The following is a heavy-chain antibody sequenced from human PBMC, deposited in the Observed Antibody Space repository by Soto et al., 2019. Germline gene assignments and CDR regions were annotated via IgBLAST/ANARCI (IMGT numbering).Heavy chain of an antibody. CDR1: GGTFSSYA. CDR2: IIPIFGTA. J-gene: IGHJ4*02. V-gene: IGHV1-69*12. CDR3: ARSRITIFGVVSREYYFDY. Sequence: QVQLVQSGAEVKKPXSSVKVSCKASGGTFSSYAISWVRQAPGQGLEWMGGIIPIFGTANYAQKFQGRVTITADESTSTAYMELSSLRSEDTAVYYCARSRITIFGVVSREYYFDYWGQGTLVTVSS. D-gene: IGHD3-3*01.